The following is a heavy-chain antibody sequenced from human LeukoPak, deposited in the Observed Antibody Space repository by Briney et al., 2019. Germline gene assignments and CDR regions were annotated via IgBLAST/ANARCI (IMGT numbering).Heavy chain of an antibody. J-gene: IGHJ4*02. V-gene: IGHV4-59*08. CDR1: GGSISSYY. CDR3: ARLGRGSFLSYFDY. CDR2: IYYSGST. Sequence: PSETLSLTCTVSGGSISSYYWSWFRQPPGKGLEWIGYIYYSGSTNYNPSLKSRVTISVDMSKNQFSLKLSSVTAADTAVYYCARLGRGSFLSYFDYWGQGTLVTVSS. D-gene: IGHD1-26*01.